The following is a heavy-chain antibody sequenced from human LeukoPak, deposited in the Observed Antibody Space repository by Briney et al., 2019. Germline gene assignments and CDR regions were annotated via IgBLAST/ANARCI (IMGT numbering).Heavy chain of an antibody. D-gene: IGHD4-23*01. J-gene: IGHJ4*02. CDR2: IYSGGST. Sequence: PGGSLRLSCAASGFTVSSNYMSWVRQAPGKGLEWVSVIYSGGSTYYADSVKGRFTISRDNAKNSLYLQMNSLRAEDTAVYYCARDHPIDYGGNPLSPSGGQGTLVTVSS. CDR3: ARDHPIDYGGNPLSPS. CDR1: GFTVSSNY. V-gene: IGHV3-66*01.